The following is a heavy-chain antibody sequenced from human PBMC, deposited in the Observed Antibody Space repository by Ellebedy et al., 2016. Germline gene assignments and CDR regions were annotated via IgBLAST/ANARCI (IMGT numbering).Heavy chain of an antibody. CDR2: IYYSGST. CDR1: GGSISSSSYY. V-gene: IGHV4-39*01. Sequence: GSLRLSCTDSGGSISSSSYYWGWIRQPPGKGLEWIGSIYYSGSTYYNPSLKSRVTISVDTSKNQFSLKLSSVTAADTAVYYCARVASGSYVYWGQGTLVTVSS. J-gene: IGHJ4*02. D-gene: IGHD1-26*01. CDR3: ARVASGSYVY.